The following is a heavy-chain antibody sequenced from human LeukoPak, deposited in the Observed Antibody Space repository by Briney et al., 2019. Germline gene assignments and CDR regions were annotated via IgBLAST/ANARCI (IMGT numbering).Heavy chain of an antibody. Sequence: PGGSLRLSCAASGFTFSSLAMTWVRQAPGKGLEWVSVISGSGGRTYYADSVKGRFTLFRDNSNNTLSLEMSSLRAEDTAVYYCAREGTYYDSSGYYVSWGQGTLVTVSS. CDR1: GFTFSSLA. J-gene: IGHJ5*02. CDR3: AREGTYYDSSGYYVS. V-gene: IGHV3-23*01. D-gene: IGHD3-22*01. CDR2: ISGSGGRT.